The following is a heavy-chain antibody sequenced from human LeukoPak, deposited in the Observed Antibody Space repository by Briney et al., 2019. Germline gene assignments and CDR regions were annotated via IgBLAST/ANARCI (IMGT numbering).Heavy chain of an antibody. CDR1: GFTFSSYW. V-gene: IGHV3-7*01. CDR2: IKQDGSEK. CDR3: ARPYGGNSKSVFDY. D-gene: IGHD4-23*01. J-gene: IGHJ4*02. Sequence: GGSLRLSCAASGFTFSSYWKSWVRQAPGKGLELVANIKQDGSEKYYVDSVKGRFTISRDNAKNSLYLQMNSLRAQDTAVYYCARPYGGNSKSVFDYWGQGALVTV.